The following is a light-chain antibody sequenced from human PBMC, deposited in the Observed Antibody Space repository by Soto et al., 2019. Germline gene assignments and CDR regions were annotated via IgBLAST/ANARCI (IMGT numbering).Light chain of an antibody. V-gene: IGKV3-20*01. J-gene: IGKJ2*01. CDR2: GAS. CDR3: QQYCSSPPFT. CDR1: QSVSSRY. Sequence: EIVLTQSPGTLSFSPGDRATLSCRASQSVSSRYFAWYQQKPGQPTRLLIYGASNRATGIPDRCSRSRSGTDFTITTIRREPEDFAAYFWQQYCSSPPFTFGQGTKVEIK.